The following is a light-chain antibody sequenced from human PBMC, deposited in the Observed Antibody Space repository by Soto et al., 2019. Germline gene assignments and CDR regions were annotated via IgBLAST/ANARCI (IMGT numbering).Light chain of an antibody. Sequence: QSALTQPASVSGSPGESITISCTGSSSDVGGYNYVSWYQQHPGKAPKLMIYDVSNRPSGVSNRFSGSKSGNTASLTISGLQAEDEAVFYCSSYTSRSTFVFRPGTKVTVL. CDR3: SSYTSRSTFV. CDR2: DVS. CDR1: SSDVGGYNY. J-gene: IGLJ1*01. V-gene: IGLV2-14*01.